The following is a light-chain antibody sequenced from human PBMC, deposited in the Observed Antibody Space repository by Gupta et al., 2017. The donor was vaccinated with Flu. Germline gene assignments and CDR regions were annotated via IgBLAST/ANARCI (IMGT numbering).Light chain of an antibody. J-gene: IGKJ3*01. CDR3: QQQNSYSIT. Sequence: DIQMTQSPSTLSASVGDKVTITCRASKRISSWLSWYQQQTGKDPKLLIYKASSLESGVPSRFSGSGSGTKFTLPISSLQPDDFATDYCQQQNSYSITFGRGTKVDIK. CDR1: KRISSW. V-gene: IGKV1-5*03. CDR2: KAS.